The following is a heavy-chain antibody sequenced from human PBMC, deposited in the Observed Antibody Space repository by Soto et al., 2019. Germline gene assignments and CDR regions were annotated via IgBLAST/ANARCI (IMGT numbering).Heavy chain of an antibody. J-gene: IGHJ4*02. CDR1: GGTFSNHI. CDR2: IIPMLEIT. CDR3: VRDYHIGSVFSGHDDIDS. V-gene: IGHV1-69*08. D-gene: IGHD5-12*01. Sequence: QVQLVQSGAEVKKPGSSVKVSCKASGGTFSNHIITWVRQAPGQGPEWMGRIIPMLEITNYAQKFQGRVTLTAEKSTPTAYMEVNSLRSEDTAVYYCVRDYHIGSVFSGHDDIDSWGQGTLVTVSS.